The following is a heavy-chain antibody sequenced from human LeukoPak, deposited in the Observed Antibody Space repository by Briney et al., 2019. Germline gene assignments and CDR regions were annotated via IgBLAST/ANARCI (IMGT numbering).Heavy chain of an antibody. Sequence: GGSLRLSCAASGFTFSSYWMHWVRQAPGKGLVWVSRINSDGSSTSYADSVKGRSTISRDNAKNTLYLQMNSLRAEDTAVYYCARQRSSSWYNWFDPWGQGTLVTVSS. D-gene: IGHD6-13*01. V-gene: IGHV3-74*01. CDR2: INSDGSST. CDR1: GFTFSSYW. J-gene: IGHJ5*02. CDR3: ARQRSSSWYNWFDP.